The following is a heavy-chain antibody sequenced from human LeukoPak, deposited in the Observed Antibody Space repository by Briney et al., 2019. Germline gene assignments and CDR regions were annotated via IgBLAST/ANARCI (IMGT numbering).Heavy chain of an antibody. J-gene: IGHJ4*02. CDR3: ARARLDSSSWVDY. CDR2: IYHSGTT. D-gene: IGHD6-13*01. V-gene: IGHV4-30-2*01. CDR1: GASISSGDYY. Sequence: SETLSLTCTVSGASISSGDYYWSWIRQPPGKGLEWIGYIYHSGTTYYNPPLKSRVTISLDRSKDQFSLKLISVTAADTAVYYCARARLDSSSWVDYWGQGTLVTVSS.